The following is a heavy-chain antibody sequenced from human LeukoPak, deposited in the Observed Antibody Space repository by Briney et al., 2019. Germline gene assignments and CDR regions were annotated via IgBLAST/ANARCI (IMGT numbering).Heavy chain of an antibody. D-gene: IGHD6-19*01. CDR2: IKSKTDGGTT. CDR3: TTDGMYSSGWYSVY. J-gene: IGHJ4*02. V-gene: IGHV3-15*01. Sequence: GGSLRLSCAASGFTFSNAWMSWVRQAPGKGLEWVGRIKSKTDGGTTDYAAPVKGRFTISRDDSKNTLYLQMNSLKTEDTAVYYCTTDGMYSSGWYSVYWGQGTLVTVSS. CDR1: GFTFSNAW.